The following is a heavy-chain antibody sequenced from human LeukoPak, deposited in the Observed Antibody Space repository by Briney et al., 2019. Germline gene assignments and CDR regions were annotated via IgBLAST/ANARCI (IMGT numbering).Heavy chain of an antibody. CDR2: IYFSGST. D-gene: IGHD2-2*01. CDR3: ARDSCSSTSCRKKFDN. V-gene: IGHV4-39*07. Sequence: SETLSLTCTVSCDSISSANYYWGWVRQPPGKGLEWIGSIYFSGSTYYNPSLKSRVTISVETSKVQFSLKLSSVTAADTAVYYCARDSCSSTSCRKKFDNWGQGTLVTVSS. CDR1: CDSISSANYY. J-gene: IGHJ4*02.